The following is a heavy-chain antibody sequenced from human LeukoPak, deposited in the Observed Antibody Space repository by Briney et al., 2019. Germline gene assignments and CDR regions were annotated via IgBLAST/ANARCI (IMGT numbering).Heavy chain of an antibody. J-gene: IGHJ4*02. D-gene: IGHD1-1*01. CDR1: GYALAELS. CDR2: FDAEQDAT. V-gene: IGHV1-24*01. CDR3: ATDMMNGTTWRDY. Sequence: GASVKVSCKVSGYALAELSIHWVRQTPGKGLEWMGGFDAEQDATLYAQKFEGRVTMTEDTSTATAHLEMNRLTSDDTGVYFCATDMMNGTTWRDYWGQGTLVVVSS.